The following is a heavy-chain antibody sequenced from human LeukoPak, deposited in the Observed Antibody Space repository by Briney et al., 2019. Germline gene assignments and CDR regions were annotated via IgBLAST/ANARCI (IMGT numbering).Heavy chain of an antibody. V-gene: IGHV4-39*07. J-gene: IGHJ4*02. CDR3: ARGSTLHY. CDR2: IYYRGTT. D-gene: IGHD2-2*01. Sequence: PSETLSLTCSVSGGSISSSSYYWVWTRQPPGKGLEWIGSIYYRGTTYYNPSLKSRVTISVDTSKNQFSLKLSSVTAADTAVYYCARGSTLHYWGQGTLVTVSS. CDR1: GGSISSSSYY.